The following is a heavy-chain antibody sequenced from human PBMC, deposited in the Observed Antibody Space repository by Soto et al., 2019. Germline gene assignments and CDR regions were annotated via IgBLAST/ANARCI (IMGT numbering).Heavy chain of an antibody. CDR3: TRDASRDSSARGWFDP. V-gene: IGHV3-21*01. CDR2: ISSNSAYI. CDR1: GFTFRSVT. J-gene: IGHJ5*02. Sequence: GGSLRLSCAPSGFTFRSVTMNWVRQAPGKGLEWVSTISSNSAYIYYTDALRGRFTISRDNAKNSRHLQMNSLRAEDTAVYYCTRDASRDSSARGWFDPWGPGTLVTVSS. D-gene: IGHD6-13*01.